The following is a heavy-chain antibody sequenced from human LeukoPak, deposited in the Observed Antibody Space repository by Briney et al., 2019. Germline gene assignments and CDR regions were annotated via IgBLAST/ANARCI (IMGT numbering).Heavy chain of an antibody. CDR2: ISWNSASV. Sequence: GGSLRLSCEASGFTFDDYGMHWVRQAPGKGLEWVSTISWNSASVGYVDSVKGRFTISRDDAKKTLYLQMNSLRPEDTALYYCAKDYGYSSSWYDYWGQGTLVTVSS. CDR1: GFTFDDYG. CDR3: AKDYGYSSSWYDY. D-gene: IGHD6-13*01. V-gene: IGHV3-9*01. J-gene: IGHJ4*02.